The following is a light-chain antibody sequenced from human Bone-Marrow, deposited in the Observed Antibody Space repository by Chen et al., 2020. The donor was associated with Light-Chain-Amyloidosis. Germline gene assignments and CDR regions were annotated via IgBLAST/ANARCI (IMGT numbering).Light chain of an antibody. Sequence: DIQLTQSPSFLSASVGDRVTITCRASQDIRNYLAWYQQKPGKAPNLLIYGASTLQSGVPSRFSGSGTGTEFTRTISVLQPEDFATYYCQQLTSYPRTFGQGTKVEIK. CDR1: QDIRNY. V-gene: IGKV1-9*01. CDR2: GAS. J-gene: IGKJ1*01. CDR3: QQLTSYPRT.